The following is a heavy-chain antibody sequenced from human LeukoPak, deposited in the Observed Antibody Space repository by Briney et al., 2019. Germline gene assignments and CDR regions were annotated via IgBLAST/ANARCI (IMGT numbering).Heavy chain of an antibody. D-gene: IGHD2-15*01. V-gene: IGHV4-59*01. Sequence: PSETLSLTCTVSGGSISSYCWSWIRQPPGKGLEWIGYIYYSGSTNYNPSLKSRVTISVDTPKNQFSLKLSSVTAADTAVYYCARSVEGYCRGGSCYYYSYYMDVWGKGTTVTVSS. CDR1: GGSISSYC. CDR3: ARSVEGYCRGGSCYYYSYYMDV. J-gene: IGHJ6*03. CDR2: IYYSGST.